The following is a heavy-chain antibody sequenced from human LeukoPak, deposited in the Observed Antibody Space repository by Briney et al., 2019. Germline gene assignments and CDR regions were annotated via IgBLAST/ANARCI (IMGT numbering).Heavy chain of an antibody. CDR1: GFTFSSYG. J-gene: IGHJ4*02. CDR3: AKGSHYYDSSGSDY. Sequence: GGSLRLSCAASGFTFSSYGMHWVRQAPGKGLEWVAVIWYDGSNKYYADSVKGRFTISRDNSKNTLYPQMNSLRAEDTAVYYCAKGSHYYDSSGSDYWGQGTLVTVSS. D-gene: IGHD3-22*01. CDR2: IWYDGSNK. V-gene: IGHV3-33*06.